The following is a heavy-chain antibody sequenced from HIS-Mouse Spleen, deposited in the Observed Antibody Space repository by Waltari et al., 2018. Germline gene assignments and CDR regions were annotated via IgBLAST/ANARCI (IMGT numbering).Heavy chain of an antibody. CDR2: LNPNSGNT. CDR3: ARARPEYSSSSGTYYYGMDV. CDR1: GYTFTSYD. V-gene: IGHV1-8*01. Sequence: QVQLVQSGAEVKKPGASVKVSCKASGYTFTSYDINWVRQATGQGLEWMGWLNPNSGNTGYAQKFQGRDTMTRNTSISTAYMELSSLRSEDTAVYYCARARPEYSSSSGTYYYGMDVWGQGTTVTVSS. D-gene: IGHD6-6*01. J-gene: IGHJ6*02.